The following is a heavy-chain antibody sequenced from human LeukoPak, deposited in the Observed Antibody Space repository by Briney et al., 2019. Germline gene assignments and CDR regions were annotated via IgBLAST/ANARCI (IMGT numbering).Heavy chain of an antibody. Sequence: PSETLSLSCAVSGGSTSTNSYSAAWVRQPPGKGLEWIGSIYYSGRTFYNPSLKSRVTISVDTSKNQFSLKVSSVTAADTAVYYCAPQQGRNLVNYFDYWGQGTLVTVSS. CDR1: GGSTSTNSYS. D-gene: IGHD2-21*01. V-gene: IGHV4-39*01. CDR3: APQQGRNLVNYFDY. J-gene: IGHJ4*02. CDR2: IYYSGRT.